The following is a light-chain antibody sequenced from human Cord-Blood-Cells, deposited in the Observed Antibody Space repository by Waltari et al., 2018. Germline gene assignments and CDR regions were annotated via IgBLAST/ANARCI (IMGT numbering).Light chain of an antibody. CDR1: RIICSW. CDR3: QQYNSYTWT. CDR2: KAS. V-gene: IGKV1-5*03. Sequence: DIQMTHPPSTLSASVGHTVTITCRASRIICSWLAWYQQKPGKAPKLLIYKASSLESGVPSRFSGSGSGTEFTLTISSLQPDDFATYYCQQYNSYTWTFGQGTKVEIK. J-gene: IGKJ1*01.